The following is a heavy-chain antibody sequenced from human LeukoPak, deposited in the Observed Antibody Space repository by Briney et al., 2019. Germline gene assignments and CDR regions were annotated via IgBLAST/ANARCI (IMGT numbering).Heavy chain of an antibody. D-gene: IGHD1-1*01. CDR1: GVSISSGGYY. V-gene: IGHV4-31*03. Sequence: PSETLSLTCTVSGVSISSGGYYWSWIRQHPGKGLEWIGYIYYSGSTCYNPSLKSRVTISVDTSKNQFSLKLSSVTAADTAVYYCAREKVPRWFDPWGQGTLVTISS. CDR2: IYYSGST. J-gene: IGHJ5*02. CDR3: AREKVPRWFDP.